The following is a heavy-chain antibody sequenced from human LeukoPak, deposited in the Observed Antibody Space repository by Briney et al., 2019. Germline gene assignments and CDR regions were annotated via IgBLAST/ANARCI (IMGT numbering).Heavy chain of an antibody. J-gene: IGHJ4*02. CDR2: ISSSGSTI. Sequence: EGSLRLSCAASGFTFSDYYMSWIRQAPGKGLEWVSYISSSGSTIYYADSVKGRFTISRDNAKNSLYLQMNSLRAEDTAVYYCAREGGYYYGSGSYPQLDYWGQGTLVTVSS. V-gene: IGHV3-11*01. D-gene: IGHD3-10*01. CDR3: AREGGYYYGSGSYPQLDY. CDR1: GFTFSDYY.